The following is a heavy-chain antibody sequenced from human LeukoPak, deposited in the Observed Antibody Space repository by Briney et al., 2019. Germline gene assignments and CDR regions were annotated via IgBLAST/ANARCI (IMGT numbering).Heavy chain of an antibody. D-gene: IGHD6-13*01. CDR3: AREGAHHIAAAGDFDY. CDR2: IIPIFGTA. Sequence: SVKVSCKASGGTFSSYAISWVRQAPGQGLEWMGGIIPIFGTANYAQKFQGRVAITADESTSTAYMELSSLRSEDTAVYYCAREGAHHIAAAGDFDYWGQGTLVTVSS. J-gene: IGHJ4*02. V-gene: IGHV1-69*13. CDR1: GGTFSSYA.